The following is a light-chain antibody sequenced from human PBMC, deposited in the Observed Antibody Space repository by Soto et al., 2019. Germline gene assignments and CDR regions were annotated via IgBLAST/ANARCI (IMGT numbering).Light chain of an antibody. CDR1: QSVSSSS. V-gene: IGKV3-20*01. Sequence: EIVLTQSPGTLSLSPGERATLSCRASQSVSSSSLAWYQQRPGQAPRLLIYGASNRATGIPDRFSGSGSGADFTLTISRLEPEDFAVYYCQQYDTSPATFGPGTKVEI. J-gene: IGKJ1*01. CDR2: GAS. CDR3: QQYDTSPAT.